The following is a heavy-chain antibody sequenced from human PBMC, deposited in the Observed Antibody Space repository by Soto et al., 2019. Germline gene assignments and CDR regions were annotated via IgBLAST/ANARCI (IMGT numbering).Heavy chain of an antibody. CDR3: ARDRGAVTGDYFDY. CDR2: IDSSGVKK. J-gene: IGHJ4*02. D-gene: IGHD6-19*01. CDR1: GFTFSGLY. Sequence: QVQLTESGGGLVKPGGSLRLSCAASGFTFSGLYMSWIRQASGKGLEWVSCIDSSGVKKYYAESVRGRFTISRDNAKNSLYLQMNSLRAEDTAVYYCARDRGAVTGDYFDYWGQGTLVTVSS. V-gene: IGHV3-11*01.